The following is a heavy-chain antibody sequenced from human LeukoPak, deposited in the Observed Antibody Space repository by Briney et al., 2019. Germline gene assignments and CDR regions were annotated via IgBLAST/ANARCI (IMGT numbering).Heavy chain of an antibody. CDR3: ARDLCWGCFDD. J-gene: IGHJ4*02. Sequence: GGSPRLSCAASGFTFNTYGMTWVRQAPGKGLEWVSAITSSGGSTYYGDSVKGRFTISRDNSRNTLYLQMNSLRVDDTAVYYCARDLCWGCFDDWGQGNLVTVSS. V-gene: IGHV3-23*01. CDR2: ITSSGGST. D-gene: IGHD3-10*02. CDR1: GFTFNTYG.